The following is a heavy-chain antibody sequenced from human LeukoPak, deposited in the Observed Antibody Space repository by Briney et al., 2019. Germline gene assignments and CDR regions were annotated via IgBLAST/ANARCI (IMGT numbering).Heavy chain of an antibody. J-gene: IGHJ4*02. CDR3: ARRPGN. CDR1: GFAVGSNY. D-gene: IGHD1-14*01. Sequence: SGGSLRLSCVASGFAVGSNYMSWVRQAPGKGLEWVSLIYSGGAIRYADSVKGRLTISRDSSKNTLFLQMNDLTVEDTARYYCARRPGNWGQGILVTVSS. CDR2: IYSGGAI. V-gene: IGHV3-53*01.